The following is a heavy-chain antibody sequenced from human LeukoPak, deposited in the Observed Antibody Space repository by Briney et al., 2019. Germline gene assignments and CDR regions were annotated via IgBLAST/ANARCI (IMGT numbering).Heavy chain of an antibody. CDR3: AKPSSNYYDSSGYFDY. J-gene: IGHJ4*02. D-gene: IGHD3-22*01. Sequence: PGGSLRLSCAASGFTFSSYGMHWVRQAPGKGLEWVAGMSSDGSTIHYADSVKGRFTISRDNSKNTLYLQMNSLRAEDTAVYYCAKPSSNYYDSSGYFDYWGQGTLVTVSS. CDR2: MSSDGSTI. CDR1: GFTFSSYG. V-gene: IGHV3-30*18.